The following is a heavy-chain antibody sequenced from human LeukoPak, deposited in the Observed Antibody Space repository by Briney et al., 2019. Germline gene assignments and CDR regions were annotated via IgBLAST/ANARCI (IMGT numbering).Heavy chain of an antibody. CDR1: GYTFTIYG. CDR2: ISAYNGNT. V-gene: IGHV1-18*01. J-gene: IGHJ5*02. D-gene: IGHD2-2*01. CDR3: ARVDCSSTSCFRRWFDP. Sequence: ASVKVSCKASGYTFTIYGISWVRQAPGQGLEWMGWISAYNGNTNYAQKLQGRVTMTTDTSTSTAYMELRSLRSDDTAVYYCARVDCSSTSCFRRWFDPWGQGTLVTVSS.